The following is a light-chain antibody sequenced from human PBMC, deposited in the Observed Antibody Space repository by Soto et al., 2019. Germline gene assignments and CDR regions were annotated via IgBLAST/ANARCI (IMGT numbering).Light chain of an antibody. Sequence: QSVVTQPPSASGTPGQRVTISCSGSSSNIGSNTVIWYQQLPGTAPRLLFYSNNQRPSGVPGRFSGSKSGTSASLAISGLQSEDEADYYCAAWDDSLKVVVFGGGTKLTVL. CDR1: SSNIGSNT. CDR3: AAWDDSLKVVV. J-gene: IGLJ2*01. CDR2: SNN. V-gene: IGLV1-44*01.